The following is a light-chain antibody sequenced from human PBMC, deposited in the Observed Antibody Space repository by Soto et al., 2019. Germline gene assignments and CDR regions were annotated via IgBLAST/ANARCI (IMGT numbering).Light chain of an antibody. CDR1: QSVSSSY. Sequence: EIVLTQSPGTLSLSPGERATLSCRASQSVSSSYLAWYQQKPGQAPRLLISGASSRATGIPDRFSGSGSGTDFTLTISRLEPEDFAVYYCHQYGGSPRTLGQGTKVEIK. CDR3: HQYGGSPRT. J-gene: IGKJ1*01. V-gene: IGKV3-20*01. CDR2: GAS.